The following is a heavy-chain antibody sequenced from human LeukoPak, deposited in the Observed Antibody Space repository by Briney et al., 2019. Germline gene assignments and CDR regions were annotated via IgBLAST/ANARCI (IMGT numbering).Heavy chain of an antibody. CDR1: GGTFNSYA. Sequence: SVKVSCKASGGTFNSYAISWVRQAPGQGLEWMGGIIPIFGTAKYAQKFQGRVTITADESTSTAYMELSSLRSEDTAVYYCARDRQLDPTEDAFDIWGQGTMVTVSS. CDR2: IIPIFGTA. V-gene: IGHV1-69*01. CDR3: ARDRQLDPTEDAFDI. J-gene: IGHJ3*02. D-gene: IGHD1-1*01.